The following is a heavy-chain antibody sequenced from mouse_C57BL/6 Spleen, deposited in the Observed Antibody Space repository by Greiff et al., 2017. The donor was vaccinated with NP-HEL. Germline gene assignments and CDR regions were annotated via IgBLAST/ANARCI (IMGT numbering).Heavy chain of an antibody. CDR3: ARLSNYQAMDY. J-gene: IGHJ4*01. CDR1: GFTFSSYG. CDR2: ISSGGSYT. D-gene: IGHD2-5*01. V-gene: IGHV5-6*01. Sequence: EVHLVESGGDLVKPGGSLKLSCAASGFTFSSYGMSWVRQTPDKRLEWVATISSGGSYTYYPDSVKGRFTISRDNAKNTLYLQMSSLKSEDTAMYYCARLSNYQAMDYWGQGTSVTVSS.